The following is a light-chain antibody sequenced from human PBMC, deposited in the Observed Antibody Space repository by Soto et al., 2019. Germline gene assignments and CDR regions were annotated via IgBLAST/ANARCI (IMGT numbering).Light chain of an antibody. Sequence: QSALTQPASVSGSPGQSITISCTGTSSDVGGYNCVSWYQQHPGKAPKLMIYDVSNRPSGVSNRFSGSESGNTASLTISGLQAEDEDDYYCSSYTSSTTSSYVVFGGGTQLTVL. CDR1: SSDVGGYNC. CDR3: SSYTSSTTSSYVV. CDR2: DVS. V-gene: IGLV2-14*03. J-gene: IGLJ2*01.